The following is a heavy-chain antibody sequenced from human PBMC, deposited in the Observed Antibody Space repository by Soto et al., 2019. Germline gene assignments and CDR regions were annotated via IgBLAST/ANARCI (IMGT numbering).Heavy chain of an antibody. CDR3: ARRGSTAVYYYYYYGMDV. D-gene: IGHD2-2*01. CDR2: IYYSGST. J-gene: IGHJ6*02. Sequence: SETLSLTCTVSGGSISSSSYYWGWIRQPPGKGLEWIGSIYYSGSTYYNPSLKSRVTISADTSKNQFSLKLSSVTAADTAVYYCARRGSTAVYYYYYYGMDVWGQGTTVTVSS. V-gene: IGHV4-39*01. CDR1: GGSISSSSYY.